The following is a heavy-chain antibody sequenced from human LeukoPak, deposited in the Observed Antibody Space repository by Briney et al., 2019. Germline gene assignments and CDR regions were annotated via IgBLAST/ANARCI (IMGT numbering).Heavy chain of an antibody. CDR1: GFTFSDAW. Sequence: GGSLRLSCAXSGFTFSDAWMTWVRQAPGKGLEWVGRIQSKSSGGTTDYAAPVKGRFTISRDDSKNMLYLQMNSLKVEDTAIYYCATPPDWGQGTLVAVSS. V-gene: IGHV3-15*01. CDR2: IQSKSSGGTT. J-gene: IGHJ4*02. CDR3: ATPPD.